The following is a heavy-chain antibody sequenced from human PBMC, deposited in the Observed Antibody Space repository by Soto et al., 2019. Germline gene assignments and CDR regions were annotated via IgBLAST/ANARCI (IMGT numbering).Heavy chain of an antibody. V-gene: IGHV3-30-3*01. D-gene: IGHD4-17*01. CDR2: ISYDGSNR. CDR1: GFTFSSYA. J-gene: IGHJ4*02. Sequence: AGGSLRLSCAASGFTFSSYAMHWVRQAPGKGLEWVAVISYDGSNRYYADSVKGRFTISRDNSKNTLYLQMNSLRAEDTAVYYCAREFYGGNDYWGQGTLVTVSS. CDR3: AREFYGGNDY.